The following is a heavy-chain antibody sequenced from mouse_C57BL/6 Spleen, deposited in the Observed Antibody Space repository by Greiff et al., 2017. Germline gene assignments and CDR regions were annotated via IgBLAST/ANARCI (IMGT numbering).Heavy chain of an antibody. CDR3: ARGGGDSSGYPFDY. V-gene: IGHV5-4*01. CDR1: GFTFSSYA. J-gene: IGHJ2*01. D-gene: IGHD3-2*02. CDR2: ISDGGSYT. Sequence: EVQRVESGGGLVKPGGSLKLSCAASGFTFSSYAMSWVRQTPEKRLEWVATISDGGSYTYYPDNVKGRFTISRDNAKNNLYLQMSHLKSEDTAMYYCARGGGDSSGYPFDYWGQGTTLTVSS.